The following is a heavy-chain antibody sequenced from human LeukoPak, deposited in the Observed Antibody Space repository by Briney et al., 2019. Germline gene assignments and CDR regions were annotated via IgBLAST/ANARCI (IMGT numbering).Heavy chain of an antibody. CDR3: AKRVAAAGIFDY. Sequence: SETLSLTCTVSGGSISSGGYYWSWIRQPPGKGLEWIGYIYQSGSTYYTPSLESRVTISVDRSKNQFSLRLSSVTAADPAVYYCAKRVAAAGIFDYWGREPWSPSPQ. CDR2: IYQSGST. D-gene: IGHD6-13*01. V-gene: IGHV4-30-2*01. J-gene: IGHJ4*02. CDR1: GGSISSGGYY.